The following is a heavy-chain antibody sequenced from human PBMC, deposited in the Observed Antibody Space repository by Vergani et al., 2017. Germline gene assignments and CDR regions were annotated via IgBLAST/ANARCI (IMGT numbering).Heavy chain of an antibody. D-gene: IGHD4-17*01. J-gene: IGHJ4*02. V-gene: IGHV1-2*02. Sequence: QVQLVQSGAEVKKPGASVKVSCKASGYKFTGYYIHWVRQAPGQGLEWMGWMNPNSGDTNYAQKFQGRVTMTRDTSISTAYMELSRLRSDDTAVYYRARGFMTTVTTCGYWGQGTLVIVSS. CDR1: GYKFTGYY. CDR2: MNPNSGDT. CDR3: ARGFMTTVTTCGY.